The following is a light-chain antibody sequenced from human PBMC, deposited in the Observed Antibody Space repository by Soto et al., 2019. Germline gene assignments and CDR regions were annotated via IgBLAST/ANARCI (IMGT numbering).Light chain of an antibody. CDR3: QQYKNWWT. J-gene: IGKJ1*01. CDR1: QSVSSS. CDR2: GAS. V-gene: IGKV3-15*01. Sequence: EIVMMQSPATLSVSPGESCTLSCRASQSVSSSLAWYQQRPGQAPRLLIYGASTRATGIPARFSGSGSGTEFTLTISSLQSEDFAIYYCQQYKNWWTFGQGTKVEIK.